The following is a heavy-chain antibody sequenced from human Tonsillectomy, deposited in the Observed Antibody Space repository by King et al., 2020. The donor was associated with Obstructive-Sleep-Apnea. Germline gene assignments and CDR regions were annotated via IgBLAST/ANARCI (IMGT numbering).Heavy chain of an antibody. J-gene: IGHJ4*02. Sequence: QLVESGGGLVQPGGSLRLSCAASGFTFSNYALSWVRQAPGKGLEWVSTISASNHTYYSNSVKGQLTISRDNDTNTLYLQMSSLRTDDTDVYYCAKTKMPRGYFDYWGQGTLVTVSS. V-gene: IGHV3-23*04. D-gene: IGHD6-13*01. CDR3: AKTKMPRGYFDY. CDR2: ISASNHT. CDR1: GFTFSNYA.